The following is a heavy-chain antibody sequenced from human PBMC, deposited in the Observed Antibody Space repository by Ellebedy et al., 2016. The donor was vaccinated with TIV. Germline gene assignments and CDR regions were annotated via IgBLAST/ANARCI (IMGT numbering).Heavy chain of an antibody. CDR3: ARAPYGMDV. V-gene: IGHV3-11*06. Sequence: GGSLRLXXAASGFAFSDYYMSWIRQAPGKGLEWVSYISGRNDYTNYADSVKGRFTISRDNARNSLYLQMNSLRAEDTAVYYCARAPYGMDVWGQGTTVTVSS. CDR2: ISGRNDYT. CDR1: GFAFSDYY. J-gene: IGHJ6*02.